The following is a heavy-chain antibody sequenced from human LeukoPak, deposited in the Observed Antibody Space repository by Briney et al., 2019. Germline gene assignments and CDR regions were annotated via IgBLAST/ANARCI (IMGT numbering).Heavy chain of an antibody. Sequence: GGSLRLSCAASGFTFSSYAMSWVRQAPGKGLEWVSAISGSGGSTYYADSVKGRFTISRDNSKNTVYLQMNSLRAEDTAVYYCTKCFSGGIAVVTALPDYWGQGTLVTVSS. J-gene: IGHJ4*02. D-gene: IGHD2-21*02. CDR1: GFTFSSYA. CDR3: TKCFSGGIAVVTALPDY. CDR2: ISGSGGST. V-gene: IGHV3-23*01.